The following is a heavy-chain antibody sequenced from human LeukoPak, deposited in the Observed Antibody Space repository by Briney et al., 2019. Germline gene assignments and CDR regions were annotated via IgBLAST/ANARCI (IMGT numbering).Heavy chain of an antibody. J-gene: IGHJ4*02. CDR3: AREVATAESGDY. Sequence: SETLSLTCTVSGGSISSSSYYWGWIRQPPGKGLGWIGSIYYSGSTYYNPSLKSRVTISVDTSKNQFSLKLSSVTAADTAVYYCAREVATAESGDYWGQGTLVTVSS. CDR2: IYYSGST. V-gene: IGHV4-39*07. CDR1: GGSISSSSYY. D-gene: IGHD2-15*01.